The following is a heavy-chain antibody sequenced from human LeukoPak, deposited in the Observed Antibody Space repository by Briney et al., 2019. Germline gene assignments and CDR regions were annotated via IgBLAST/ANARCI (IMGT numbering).Heavy chain of an antibody. CDR1: GFTFSDYY. CDR3: ARDLCSSTSCYTRYGMDV. CDR2: ISSSGSTI. V-gene: IGHV3-11*01. J-gene: IGHJ6*02. D-gene: IGHD2-2*02. Sequence: GGSLRLSCATSGFTFSDYYMSWIRQAPGKGLEWLSYISSSGSTIYYADSVKGRFTISRDNAKNSLYLQMNSLRAEDAAVYYCARDLCSSTSCYTRYGMDVWGQGTTVTVSS.